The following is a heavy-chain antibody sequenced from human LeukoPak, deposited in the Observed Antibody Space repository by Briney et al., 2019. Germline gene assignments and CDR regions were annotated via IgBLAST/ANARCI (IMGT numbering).Heavy chain of an antibody. Sequence: QPGGSLRLSCEASGFTFSSYDMSWVRQAPGKGLEWVSAISGSGVTTHYAGSVKGRFSISRDNSKNTLYLQMNSMRAEDTALYYCAKKVVVGATSPYSDFQDWGQGTLVTVSS. CDR1: GFTFSSYD. CDR3: AKKVVVGATSPYSDFQD. CDR2: ISGSGVTT. D-gene: IGHD1-26*01. V-gene: IGHV3-23*01. J-gene: IGHJ1*01.